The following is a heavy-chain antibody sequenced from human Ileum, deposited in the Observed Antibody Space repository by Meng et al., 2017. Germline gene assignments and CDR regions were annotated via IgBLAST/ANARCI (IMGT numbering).Heavy chain of an antibody. CDR1: GFSLSTSGVG. V-gene: IGHV2-5*02. CDR3: AHSYYYDSSGYYQLFDY. J-gene: IGHJ4*02. CDR2: IYWDDDK. D-gene: IGHD3-22*01. Sequence: QINLKEAGPTLVKPTQTLTLTCTFSGFSLSTSGVGVGWIRQPPGKALEWLALIYWDDDKRYSPSLKSRLTITKDTSKNQVVLTMTNMDPVDTATYYCAHSYYYDSSGYYQLFDYWGQGTLVTVSS.